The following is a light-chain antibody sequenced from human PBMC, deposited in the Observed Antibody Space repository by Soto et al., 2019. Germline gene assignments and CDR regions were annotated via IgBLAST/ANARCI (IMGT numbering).Light chain of an antibody. Sequence: IVLTQSPGTLSSSPGETATLSCRASQTVSSTYLAWYQHKPGRAPRLLIDGASSRAAGIPDRFSGSGSGTDFTLTISRLEPEDLAVYYCQQYDYLVTFGQGTKVDIK. J-gene: IGKJ1*01. CDR3: QQYDYLVT. V-gene: IGKV3-20*01. CDR1: QTVSSTY. CDR2: GAS.